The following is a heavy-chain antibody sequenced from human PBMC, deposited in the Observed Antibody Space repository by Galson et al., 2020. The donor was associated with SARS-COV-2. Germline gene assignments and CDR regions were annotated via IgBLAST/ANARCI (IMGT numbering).Heavy chain of an antibody. CDR1: GYTFTSYG. CDR2: ISAYNGNT. CDR3: ARDQVPAGAYYDFWGGYYSYFQH. D-gene: IGHD3-3*01. Sequence: ASVKVSCKASGYTFTSYGISWVRQAPGQGLEWMAWISAYNGNTNYAQKLQGRVTMTTDTSTSTAYMELRSLRSDDTAVYYCARDQVPAGAYYDFWGGYYSYFQHWGQGTLVTVSS. J-gene: IGHJ1*01. V-gene: IGHV1-18*01.